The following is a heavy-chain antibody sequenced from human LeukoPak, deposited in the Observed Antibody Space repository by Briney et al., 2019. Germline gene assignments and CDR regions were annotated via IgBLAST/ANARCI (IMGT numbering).Heavy chain of an antibody. CDR3: ASLTTADAFDI. Sequence: PSETLSLTCTVSGGSITSYYWSWIRQPPGKGLEWIGYIYDSGSTNYNPSLKSRVTISVDTSKNQFSLKVSSVTAADTAVYYCASLTTADAFDIWGQGTMVTVSS. D-gene: IGHD3-22*01. CDR2: IYDSGST. CDR1: GGSITSYY. J-gene: IGHJ3*02. V-gene: IGHV4-59*01.